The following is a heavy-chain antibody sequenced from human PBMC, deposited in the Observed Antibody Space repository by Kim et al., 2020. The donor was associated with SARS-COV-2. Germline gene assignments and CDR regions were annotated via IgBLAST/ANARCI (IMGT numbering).Heavy chain of an antibody. CDR1: AFEFNTYW. CDR3: ARAFRSQDKSGYRHVDY. J-gene: IGHJ4*02. D-gene: IGHD3-3*01. V-gene: IGHV3-7*01. CDR2: IKEDGSEK. Sequence: GGSLRLSCAASAFEFNTYWMTWVRQAPGKGLEWVARIKEDGSEKFYVDSVKGRFTVSRDNARNSLYLEMNNLRVDDTAVYYCARAFRSQDKSGYRHVDYWGQGTLVTVSP.